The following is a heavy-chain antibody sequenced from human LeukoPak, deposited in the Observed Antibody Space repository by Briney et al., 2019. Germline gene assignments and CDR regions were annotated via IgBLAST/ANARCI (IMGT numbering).Heavy chain of an antibody. CDR3: ARGLLLRTERQAFDI. CDR2: ISSSGSTI. V-gene: IGHV3-11*01. D-gene: IGHD3-10*01. CDR1: GCTFSDYY. Sequence: GGSLRLSCAASGCTFSDYYMSWIRQAPGKGLEWVSYISSSGSTIYYADSVKGRFTISRDNAKNSLYLQMNSLRAEDTAVYYCARGLLLRTERQAFDIWGQGTMVTVSS. J-gene: IGHJ3*02.